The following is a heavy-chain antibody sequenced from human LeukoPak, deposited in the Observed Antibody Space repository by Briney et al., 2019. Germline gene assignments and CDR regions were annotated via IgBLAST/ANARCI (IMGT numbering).Heavy chain of an antibody. J-gene: IGHJ3*02. CDR1: GYTFTGYY. CDR3: ARGEXXXXFDI. CDR2: XSAXNGXT. Sequence: ASVKVSCKASGYTFTGYYMHWVRQAPGQGLEWMGWXSAXNGXTNYAQKLQGRVTMTTDTSTSTAYMELRSLRSDDTAVYYCARGEXXXXFDIWGQGTMVTVSS. V-gene: IGHV1-18*04.